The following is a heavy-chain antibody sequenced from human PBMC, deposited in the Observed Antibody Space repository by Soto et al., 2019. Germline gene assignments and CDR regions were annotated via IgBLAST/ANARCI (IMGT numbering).Heavy chain of an antibody. Sequence: GASVKVSCKVSGYTLTELSMHRVRQAPGKGLEWMGGFDPEDGETIYAQKFQGRVTMTEDTSTDTAYMVLSSLRSEDTAVYYCSSTVVTNYYYYGMDVWGQGTTVTVSS. D-gene: IGHD4-17*01. V-gene: IGHV1-24*01. CDR3: SSTVVTNYYYYGMDV. J-gene: IGHJ6*02. CDR1: GYTLTELS. CDR2: FDPEDGET.